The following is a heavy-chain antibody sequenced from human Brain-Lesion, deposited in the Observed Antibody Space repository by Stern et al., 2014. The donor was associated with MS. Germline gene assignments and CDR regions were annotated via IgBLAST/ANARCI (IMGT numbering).Heavy chain of an antibody. CDR3: ARGRVVPGFQYYATDV. J-gene: IGHJ6*02. D-gene: IGHD2-2*01. CDR2: IFNSGST. V-gene: IGHV4-61*02. Sequence: QVQLQQSGPGLVKPSQTLSLSCTVSGGSISSGGYYWSWIRQPAGKGLEWIGRIFNSGSTSYNPSLKSRVPHSIDTPKTQFSLRLNSMTAADTAVYYCARGRVVPGFQYYATDVWGQGTTVIVSS. CDR1: GGSISSGGYY.